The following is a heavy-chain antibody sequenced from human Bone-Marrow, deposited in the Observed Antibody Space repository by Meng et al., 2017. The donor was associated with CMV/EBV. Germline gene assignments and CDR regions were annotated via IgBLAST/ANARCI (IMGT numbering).Heavy chain of an antibody. CDR1: GFTFSGSY. CDR2: TDFSGDVK. Sequence: GESQKISCAASGFTFSGSYMSWIRQAPGKGLEWIAYTDFSGDVKYHADSVRGRFTISRDNAKKSLYLEMNSLRAEDTAVYYCARVGYCIGPTCYAWVLFHWGQGKLVPVSS. J-gene: IGHJ4*03. D-gene: IGHD2-2*01. CDR3: ARVGYCIGPTCYAWVLFH. V-gene: IGHV3-11*01.